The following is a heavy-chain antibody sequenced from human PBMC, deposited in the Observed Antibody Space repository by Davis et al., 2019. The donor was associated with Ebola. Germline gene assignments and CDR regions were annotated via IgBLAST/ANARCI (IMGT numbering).Heavy chain of an antibody. CDR1: GGSFSGYY. Sequence: PSETLSLTCAVYGGSFSGYYWSWIRQPPGKGLEWIGEINHGGSTNYNPSLKSRVTISVDTSKNQFSLKLSSVTAADTAVYYCARVPKRYYDSSGYFDYWGQGILVTVSS. V-gene: IGHV4-34*01. J-gene: IGHJ4*02. D-gene: IGHD3-22*01. CDR2: INHGGST. CDR3: ARVPKRYYDSSGYFDY.